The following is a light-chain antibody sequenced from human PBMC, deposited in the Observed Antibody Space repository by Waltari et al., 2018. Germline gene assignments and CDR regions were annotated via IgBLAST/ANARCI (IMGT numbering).Light chain of an antibody. J-gene: IGKJ1*01. CDR3: QHYYNYPKT. CDR1: QDISSY. V-gene: IGKV1-8*01. CDR2: AAS. Sequence: AIRMTQSPSPFSASIGDRVTITFRASQDISSYLAWYQQKPGKAPKLLIYAASNLQSGVPSRFSGSGSGTDFNLTISCLQSEDFATYSCQHYYNYPKTFGQGTQVEIK.